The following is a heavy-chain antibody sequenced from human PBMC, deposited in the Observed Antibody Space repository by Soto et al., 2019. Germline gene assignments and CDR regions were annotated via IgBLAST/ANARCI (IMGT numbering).Heavy chain of an antibody. J-gene: IGHJ5*02. CDR2: IYHVGTS. V-gene: IGHV4-61*01. D-gene: IGHD1-26*01. CDR3: ARESIVGDTKFDP. CDR1: GDSLSSGRYY. Sequence: PSETLSLTCTVSGDSLSSGRYYWTWLRQPPGKGLEWIGYIYHVGTSKYNPSLNSRATISLDTSKSQFSLRLRSVTAADTAVYFCARESIVGDTKFDPWGHGTLVPVSS.